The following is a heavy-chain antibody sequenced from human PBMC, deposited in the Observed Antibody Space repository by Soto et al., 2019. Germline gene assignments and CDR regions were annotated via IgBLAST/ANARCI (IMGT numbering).Heavy chain of an antibody. CDR3: ATKTDGLYDSSGYDWGTFDY. V-gene: IGHV4-39*01. J-gene: IGHJ4*02. Sequence: PSETLSLTCTVSGGSISSSSYYWGWIRQPPGKGLEWIGSIYYSGSTYYNPSLKSRVTISVDTSKNQFSLKLSSVTAADTAVYYCATKTDGLYDSSGYDWGTFDYWGQGTLVTVSS. D-gene: IGHD3-22*01. CDR1: GGSISSSSYY. CDR2: IYYSGST.